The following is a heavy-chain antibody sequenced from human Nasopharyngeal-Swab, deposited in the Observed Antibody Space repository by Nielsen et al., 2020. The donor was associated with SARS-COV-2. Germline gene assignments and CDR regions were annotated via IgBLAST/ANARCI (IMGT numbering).Heavy chain of an antibody. J-gene: IGHJ3*02. D-gene: IGHD3-10*01. CDR1: GYTFTSYY. CDR2: INPSGGST. V-gene: IGHV1-46*01. CDR3: AGASFGAFDI. Sequence: ASVKVSCKASGYTFTSYYMHWVRQAPGQGLEWMGIINPSGGSTSYAQKFQGRVTMTRDTSTSTAYMELSSLRSEDTAVYYCAGASFGAFDIWGQGTMVTVSS.